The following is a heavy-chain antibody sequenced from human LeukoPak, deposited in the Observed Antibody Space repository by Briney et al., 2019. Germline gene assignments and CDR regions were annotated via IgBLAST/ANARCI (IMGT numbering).Heavy chain of an antibody. CDR2: IYPGDSDT. Sequence: HGASLQISCQGSGYIFTSYWIGWVRQLPGKGLEWMGIIYPGDSDTRYSPSFQGQVTISADKSISTAYLQWSSLKASDTAMYYCARHRPSITGTVDGFDYWGQGTLVTVSS. J-gene: IGHJ4*02. V-gene: IGHV5-51*01. D-gene: IGHD1-7*01. CDR3: ARHRPSITGTVDGFDY. CDR1: GYIFTSYW.